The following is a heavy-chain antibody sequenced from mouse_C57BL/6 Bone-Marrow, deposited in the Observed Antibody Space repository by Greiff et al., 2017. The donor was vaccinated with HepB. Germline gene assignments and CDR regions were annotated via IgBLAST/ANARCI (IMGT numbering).Heavy chain of an antibody. V-gene: IGHV14-3*01. CDR2: IDPANGNT. Sequence: VQLQQSVAELVRPGASVKLSCTASGFNIKNTYMHWVKQRPEQGLEWIGRIDPANGNTKYAPKFQGKATITADTSSNTAYLQLSSLTSEDTAIYYCALALTSTMIPTTGYYYAMDYWGQGTSVTVSS. CDR1: GFNIKNTY. CDR3: ALALTSTMIPTTGYYYAMDY. J-gene: IGHJ4*01. D-gene: IGHD2-4*01.